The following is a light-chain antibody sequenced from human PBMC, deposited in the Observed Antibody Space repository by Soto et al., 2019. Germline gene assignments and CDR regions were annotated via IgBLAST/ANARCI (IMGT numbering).Light chain of an antibody. V-gene: IGKV2-28*01. CDR2: LGS. CDR1: QSLLHSNGYNY. CDR3: MQALQTPYT. Sequence: DIVMTQSPLSLPVTPGEPASISCRSSQSLLHSNGYNYLDWYLQKPGQSPQLLIYLGSNRASGGPDRFSGRGSGTDFTMKISRVEAEDGGVYYCMQALQTPYTFGQGTKLEIK. J-gene: IGKJ2*01.